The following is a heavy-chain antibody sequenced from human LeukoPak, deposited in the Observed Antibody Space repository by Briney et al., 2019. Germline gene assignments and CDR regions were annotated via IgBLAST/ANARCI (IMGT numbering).Heavy chain of an antibody. CDR1: GFTFSSYA. J-gene: IGHJ6*02. CDR2: ISYDGSNK. CDR3: ARDPPWGMDV. Sequence: PGGSLRLSCAASGFTFSSYAMHWVRQAPGKGLEWVAVISYDGSNKYYADSVKGRFTISRDNSKSTLYLQMNSLRAEDTAVYYCARDPPWGMDVWGQGTTVTVSS. V-gene: IGHV3-30-3*01.